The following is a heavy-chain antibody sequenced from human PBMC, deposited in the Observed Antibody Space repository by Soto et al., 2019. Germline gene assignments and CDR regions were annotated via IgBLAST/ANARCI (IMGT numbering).Heavy chain of an antibody. D-gene: IGHD6-6*01. CDR1: GFTFSSYG. CDR2: IWYDGSNK. V-gene: IGHV3-33*01. Sequence: GGSLRLSCAASGFTFSSYGMHWVRQAPGKGLEWVAVIWYDGSNKYYADSVKGRFTISRDNSKNTLYLQMNSLRAEDTAVYYCARAKDGSSSSYSNYYYYYMDVWGKGTTVTVSS. J-gene: IGHJ6*03. CDR3: ARAKDGSSSSYSNYYYYYMDV.